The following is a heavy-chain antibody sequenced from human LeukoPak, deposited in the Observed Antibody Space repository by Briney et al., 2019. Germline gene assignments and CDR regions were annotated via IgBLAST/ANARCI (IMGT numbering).Heavy chain of an antibody. Sequence: EASVKVSCKASGYTFTGYYMHWVRQAPGQGLECMGRINPNSGGTNYAQKFQGRVTMTRDTSISTAYMELSRLRSDDTAVYYCAVGYSSSYDAFDIWGQGTMVTVSS. CDR2: INPNSGGT. CDR1: GYTFTGYY. J-gene: IGHJ3*02. D-gene: IGHD6-13*01. CDR3: AVGYSSSYDAFDI. V-gene: IGHV1-2*06.